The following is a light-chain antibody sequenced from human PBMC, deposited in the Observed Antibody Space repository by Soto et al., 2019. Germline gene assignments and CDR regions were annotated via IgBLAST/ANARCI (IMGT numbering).Light chain of an antibody. CDR1: QSVTNNY. CDR2: GAS. J-gene: IGKJ1*01. V-gene: IGKV3-20*01. Sequence: EIVLTQSPGTLSLSPGERATLSCRASQSVTNNYLAWYQQKPGQAPRLLIYGASSRATDIPDRFSGSGSGTDFTLTISRLDPEDFAVYYCQQYVTSPRTFGQGTKVEIK. CDR3: QQYVTSPRT.